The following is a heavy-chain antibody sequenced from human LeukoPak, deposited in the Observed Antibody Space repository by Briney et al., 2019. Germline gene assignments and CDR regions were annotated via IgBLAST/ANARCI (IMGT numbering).Heavy chain of an antibody. CDR3: TTDWFLAFDY. CDR2: IKQDGSER. Sequence: GWSLRLSCATSGFTFSRHWMSWVRQAPGKGPEWVANIKQDGSERYYVRSVKGRFTISRDNAKNSLYLQMNSLKTEDTAVYYCTTDWFLAFDYWGQGTLVTVSS. J-gene: IGHJ4*02. CDR1: GFTFSRHW. D-gene: IGHD3-10*01. V-gene: IGHV3-7*03.